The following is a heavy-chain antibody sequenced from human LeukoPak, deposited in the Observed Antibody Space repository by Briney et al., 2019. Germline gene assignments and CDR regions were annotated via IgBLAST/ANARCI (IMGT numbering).Heavy chain of an antibody. Sequence: PGGSLRVSCTASGFTFGDYAMSWVRQAPGKGLEWVGFIRSKAYGGTTEYAASVKGRFTISRDDSKSIAYLQMNSLKTEDTAVYYCSNYYDSSGYYAYYYYYMDVWGKGTTVTVSS. CDR1: GFTFGDYA. CDR2: IRSKAYGGTT. CDR3: SNYYDSSGYYAYYYYYMDV. D-gene: IGHD3-22*01. V-gene: IGHV3-49*04. J-gene: IGHJ6*03.